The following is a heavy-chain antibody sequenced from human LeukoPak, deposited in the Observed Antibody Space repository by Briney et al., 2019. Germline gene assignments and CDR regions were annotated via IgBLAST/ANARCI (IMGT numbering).Heavy chain of an antibody. D-gene: IGHD5-18*01. CDR2: INPSGGST. V-gene: IGHV1-46*01. CDR1: GYTFTSYY. CDR3: ATERSVDTAMVPAGYYYYMDV. J-gene: IGHJ6*03. Sequence: ASVKVSCKASGYTFTSYYVHWVRQAPGQGLEWMGIINPSGGSTSYAQKFQGRVTMTRDMSTSTVYMELSSLRSEDTAVYYCATERSVDTAMVPAGYYYYMDVWGKGTTVTVSS.